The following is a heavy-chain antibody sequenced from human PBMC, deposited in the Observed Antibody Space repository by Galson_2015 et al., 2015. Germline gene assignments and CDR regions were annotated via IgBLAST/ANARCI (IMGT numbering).Heavy chain of an antibody. CDR3: AKVGIAVAHPAIDY. Sequence: FTISRDNSKNTLDLQMNSLRPEDTAMYYCAKVGIAVAHPAIDYWGQGTQVTVSS. D-gene: IGHD6-19*01. J-gene: IGHJ4*02. V-gene: IGHV3-30*02.